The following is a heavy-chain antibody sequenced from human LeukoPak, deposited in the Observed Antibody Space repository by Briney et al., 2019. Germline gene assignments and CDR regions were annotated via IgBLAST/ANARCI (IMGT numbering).Heavy chain of an antibody. J-gene: IGHJ4*02. CDR1: GYTFTGYY. D-gene: IGHD3-22*01. V-gene: IGHV1-2*02. CDR2: INPNSGGT. CDR3: ARVYYDSSGSAYFDY. Sequence: ASVKVSCKASGYTFTGYYMHWVRQAPGQGLEWMGWINPNSGGTNYAQKFQGRVTMTRNTSISTAYMELSSLRSEDTAVYYCARVYYDSSGSAYFDYWGQGTLVTVSS.